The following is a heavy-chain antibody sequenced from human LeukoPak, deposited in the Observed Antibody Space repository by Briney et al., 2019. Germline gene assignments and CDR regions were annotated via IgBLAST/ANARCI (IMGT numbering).Heavy chain of an antibody. CDR2: VKQDGSEK. D-gene: IGHD3-3*01. CDR1: GFTFSSYW. Sequence: GGSLRLSCAASGFTFSSYWMSWVRQAPGKGLVWVANVKQDGSEKSYVDSVKGRFTISRDSAKNSLYLQMNSLRAEDTAVYYCARGVPYDSWSGPHYSDYWGQGTLVTVSS. V-gene: IGHV3-7*01. CDR3: ARGVPYDSWSGPHYSDY. J-gene: IGHJ4*02.